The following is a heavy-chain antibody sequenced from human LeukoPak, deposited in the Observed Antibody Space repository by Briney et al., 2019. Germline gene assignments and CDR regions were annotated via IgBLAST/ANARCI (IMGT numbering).Heavy chain of an antibody. CDR3: ARRYGSSWFDL. CDR2: INPNSGAT. D-gene: IGHD2-2*01. CDR1: GYTFTVNY. V-gene: IGHV1-2*02. Sequence: GASVKVSCEASGYTFTVNYIHWVRQAPGQGLEWMGWINPNSGATKYAQKFQGRVTLTGDTSISTAYMDLSRVTGDDTAVFYCARRYGSSWFDLWGQGSLVTVSS. J-gene: IGHJ5*02.